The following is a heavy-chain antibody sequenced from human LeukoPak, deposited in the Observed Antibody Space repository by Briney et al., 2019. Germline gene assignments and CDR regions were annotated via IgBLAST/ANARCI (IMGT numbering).Heavy chain of an antibody. J-gene: IGHJ3*02. CDR2: ISSSSSYI. D-gene: IGHD1-7*01. CDR3: ARDRELVGGAFDI. CDR1: GFTFSSYS. Sequence: GSLRLSCAASGFTFSSYSMNWVRQAPGKGLEWVSSISSSSSYIYHADSVKGRFTISRDNAKNSLYLQMNSLRAEDTAVYYCARDRELVGGAFDIWGQGTMVTVSS. V-gene: IGHV3-21*01.